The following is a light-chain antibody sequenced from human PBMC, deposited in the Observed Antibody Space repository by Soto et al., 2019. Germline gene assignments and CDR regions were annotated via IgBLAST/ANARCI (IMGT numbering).Light chain of an antibody. V-gene: IGKV1-5*03. CDR2: KAS. CDR3: QQYNSYLRPYT. Sequence: DIQMTQSPSTLSASVGDRVTITCRASQSISSWLAWYQQKPGKAPKLLIYKASSLESGVPSRFSGSGSGTEFTLTISSLQPDDFATYYCQQYNSYLRPYTFGQGTKLEIK. J-gene: IGKJ2*01. CDR1: QSISSW.